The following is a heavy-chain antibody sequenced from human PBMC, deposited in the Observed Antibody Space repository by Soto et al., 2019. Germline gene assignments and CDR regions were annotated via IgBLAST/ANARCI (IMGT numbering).Heavy chain of an antibody. CDR2: IYYSGST. CDR3: AREIRYYFAY. CDR1: GGSLSRIIYY. V-gene: IGHV4-39*07. Sequence: SDTLCLTCTVCGGSLSRIIYYWGWIRQPPGKGLEWIGSIYYSGSTYYNPSLKSRVTISVDTSKNQFSLKLSSVTAADTAVYYCAREIRYYFAYWGQGTLVPVSS. D-gene: IGHD4-17*01. J-gene: IGHJ4*02.